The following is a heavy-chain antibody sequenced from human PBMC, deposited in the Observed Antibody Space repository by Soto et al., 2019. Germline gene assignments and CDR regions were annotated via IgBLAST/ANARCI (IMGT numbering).Heavy chain of an antibody. V-gene: IGHV3-49*03. CDR3: TRDHWGSTNYYYYMDV. CDR2: IRSKAYGGTT. CDR1: GFTFGDYA. D-gene: IGHD3-16*01. Sequence: GGSLRLSCTASGFTFGDYAMSWFRQAPGKGLEWVGFIRSKAYGGTTEYAASVKGRFTISRDDSKSIAYLQMNSLKTEDTAAYYCTRDHWGSTNYYYYMDVWGKGTTVTVSS. J-gene: IGHJ6*03.